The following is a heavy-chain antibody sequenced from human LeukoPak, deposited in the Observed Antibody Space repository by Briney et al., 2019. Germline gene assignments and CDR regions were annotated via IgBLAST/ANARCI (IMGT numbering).Heavy chain of an antibody. CDR3: ARDYRDILTGYQNWFDP. CDR2: ISGSGGST. J-gene: IGHJ5*02. Sequence: PGGSLRLSCAASGFTFSSYAMSWVRQAPGKGLEWVSAISGSGGSTYYADSVKGRFTISRDNSKNTLYLQMNSLRAEDTAVYYCARDYRDILTGYQNWFDPWGQGTLVTVSS. CDR1: GFTFSSYA. D-gene: IGHD3-9*01. V-gene: IGHV3-23*01.